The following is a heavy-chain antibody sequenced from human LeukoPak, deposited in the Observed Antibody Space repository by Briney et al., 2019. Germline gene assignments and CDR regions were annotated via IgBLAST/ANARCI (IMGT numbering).Heavy chain of an antibody. CDR1: GGTFSSYA. CDR2: IIPIFGTA. CDR3: AGSIHDEQLAYFDY. V-gene: IGHV1-69*05. Sequence: ASVKVSCKASGGTFSSYAISWVRQAPGQGLEWMGGIIPIFGTANYAQKFQGRVTITTDESTGTAYMELSSLRSEDTAVYYCAGSIHDEQLAYFDYWGQGTLVTVSS. J-gene: IGHJ4*02. D-gene: IGHD6-6*01.